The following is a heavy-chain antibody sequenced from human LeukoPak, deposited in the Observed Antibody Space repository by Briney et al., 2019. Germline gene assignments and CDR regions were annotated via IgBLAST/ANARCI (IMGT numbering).Heavy chain of an antibody. V-gene: IGHV6-1*01. D-gene: IGHD2/OR15-2a*01. CDR3: ARDRHFPYYFDY. Sequence: SQTLSLTCAISGDSLSSNNAAWYWIRQSPSRGLQWLGRTYFRSKWYTDYAVSLKSRITINPDASKNQFSLQLNSVTPEDTAVYYCARDRHFPYYFDYWGQGTLVTVSS. CDR1: GDSLSSNNAA. CDR2: TYFRSKWYT. J-gene: IGHJ4*02.